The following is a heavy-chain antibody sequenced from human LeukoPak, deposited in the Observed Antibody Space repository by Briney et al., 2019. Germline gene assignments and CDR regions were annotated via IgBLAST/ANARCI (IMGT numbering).Heavy chain of an antibody. CDR2: IAYEDGRNE. CDR3: AKERPEEYYGSGSYFDY. CDR1: GFTFRSYV. Sequence: GGSLRLSCAASGFTFRSYVMHWVRQAPGKGLEWVAGIAYEDGRNEYYADSVKGRFTISRDNSKNTVYLQMNSLRAEDTAVYYCAKERPEEYYGSGSYFDYWGQGTLVTVSS. V-gene: IGHV3-30*18. D-gene: IGHD3-10*01. J-gene: IGHJ4*02.